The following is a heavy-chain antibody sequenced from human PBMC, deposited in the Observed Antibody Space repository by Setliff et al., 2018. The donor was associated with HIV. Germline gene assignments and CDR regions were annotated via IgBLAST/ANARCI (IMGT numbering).Heavy chain of an antibody. CDR2: IYFTGSS. D-gene: IGHD4-17*01. CDR3: ARVQMAYAAFDV. CDR1: GGSIRSIDYF. J-gene: IGHJ3*01. V-gene: IGHV4-39*07. Sequence: KPSETLSLTCTVSGGSIRSIDYFWGWIRQPPGKGLEWLGNIGNIYFTGSSDNNPSLKSRVTLSVDTSKHQFSLKLSSVTAADTAVYYCARVQMAYAAFDVWGQGTMVTVSS.